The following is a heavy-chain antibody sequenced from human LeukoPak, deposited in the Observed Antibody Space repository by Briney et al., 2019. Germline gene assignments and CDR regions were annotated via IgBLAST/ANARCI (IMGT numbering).Heavy chain of an antibody. J-gene: IGHJ4*02. CDR2: ISSSSSYI. Sequence: GALRLSCAASGFTFSSYSMNWVRQAPGKGLEWVSSISSSSSYIYYADSVKGRFTISRDNAKNSLYLQMNSLRAEDTAVYYCARSEDGYVDYWGQGTLVTVSS. CDR3: ARSEDGYVDY. V-gene: IGHV3-21*01. CDR1: GFTFSSYS. D-gene: IGHD5-24*01.